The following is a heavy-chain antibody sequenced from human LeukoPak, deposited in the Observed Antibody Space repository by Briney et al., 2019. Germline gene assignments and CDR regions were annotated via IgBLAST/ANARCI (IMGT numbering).Heavy chain of an antibody. CDR1: GYTFTSYY. J-gene: IGHJ4*02. CDR3: ARAPPYYDFWSGYSLSFDY. D-gene: IGHD3-3*01. V-gene: IGHV1-46*01. Sequence: ASVKVSCKASGYTFTSYYMHWVRQAPGQGLEWMGIINPSGGSTSYAQKFQGRVTMTRDTSTSTVYMELSSLRSEDTAVYYCARAPPYYDFWSGYSLSFDYWGQGTLVTVSS. CDR2: INPSGGST.